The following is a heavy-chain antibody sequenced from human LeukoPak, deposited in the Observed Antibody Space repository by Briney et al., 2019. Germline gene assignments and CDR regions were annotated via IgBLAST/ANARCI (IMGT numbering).Heavy chain of an antibody. V-gene: IGHV1-2*06. Sequence: ASVKVSCKASGYTFTGYYMHWVRQAPGQGLEWMGRINPNSGGTNYAQKFQGRVTMTRDTSISTAYMELSRLRSDDTAVYYCARVDTAMVGTNWFDPWGQGTLVTASS. D-gene: IGHD5-18*01. CDR3: ARVDTAMVGTNWFDP. J-gene: IGHJ5*02. CDR1: GYTFTGYY. CDR2: INPNSGGT.